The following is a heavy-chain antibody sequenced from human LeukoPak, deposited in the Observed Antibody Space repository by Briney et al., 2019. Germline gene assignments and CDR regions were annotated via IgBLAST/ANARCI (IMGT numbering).Heavy chain of an antibody. CDR1: GFTFSSYG. J-gene: IGHJ4*02. CDR2: TVGSRPDT. Sequence: GGSLRLSCAASGFTFSSYGMHWVRQAPGKGLEWASATVGSRPDTYHADSVKGRFTVSRDNSRNTLYLQMNNLRIEDSAVYYCTKAPLMSCTGAFCYPFDSWGQGVLVTVSS. V-gene: IGHV3-NL1*01. CDR3: TKAPLMSCTGAFCYPFDS. D-gene: IGHD2-8*02.